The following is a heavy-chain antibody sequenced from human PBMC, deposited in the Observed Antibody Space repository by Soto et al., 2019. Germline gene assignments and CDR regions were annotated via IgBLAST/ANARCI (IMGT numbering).Heavy chain of an antibody. J-gene: IGHJ5*02. Sequence: EVQPVESGGGLVQPGGSLRLSCAASGFTFSSYSMNWVRQAPGKGLEWVSYISSSSSTIYYADSVKGRFTISRDNAKNSLYLQMNSLRAEDTAVYYCARERGYSGYDSGWFDPWGQGTLVTVSS. V-gene: IGHV3-48*01. CDR1: GFTFSSYS. CDR2: ISSSSSTI. CDR3: ARERGYSGYDSGWFDP. D-gene: IGHD5-12*01.